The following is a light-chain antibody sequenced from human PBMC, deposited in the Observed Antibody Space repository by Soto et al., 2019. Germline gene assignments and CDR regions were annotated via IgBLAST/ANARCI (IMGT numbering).Light chain of an antibody. V-gene: IGKV1-8*01. Sequence: AIRMTQSPSSLSASTGDRVTITCRASQGISSYLAWYQQKPGKAPKLLIYAASTLQSGVPSRFSGSGSGTDFTLTIGCLQAEDFATYYCQPYYSYPYTFGQGTKLEIK. CDR2: AAS. CDR3: QPYYSYPYT. CDR1: QGISSY. J-gene: IGKJ2*01.